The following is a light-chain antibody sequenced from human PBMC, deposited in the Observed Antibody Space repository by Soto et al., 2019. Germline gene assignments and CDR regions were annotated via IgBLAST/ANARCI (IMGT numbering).Light chain of an antibody. CDR1: QALLRSNGYNY. V-gene: IGKV2-28*01. CDR2: GGS. Sequence: DIVMTQSPLSLTVTPGEPASISCRSSQALLRSNGYNYFNWYPQRPGQSPHLLIYGGSNVAPGVPDRFSGSGSGTDFTLKISRVEADDVGVYYCMQAVQTPITFGQGTRLEIK. CDR3: MQAVQTPIT. J-gene: IGKJ5*01.